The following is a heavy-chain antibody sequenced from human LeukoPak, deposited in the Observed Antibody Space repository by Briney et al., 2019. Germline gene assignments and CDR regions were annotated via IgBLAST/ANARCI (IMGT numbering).Heavy chain of an antibody. CDR1: GFTVSSNY. CDR2: IYSGGST. Sequence: GGSLRLSCAASGFTVSSNYMSWVRQAPGKGLEWVSAIYSGGSTYYADSVKGRFTISRDNSKNTLYLQMNSLRAEDTAVYYCAKNVNGGNWYYFDYWGQGTLATVSS. J-gene: IGHJ4*02. CDR3: AKNVNGGNWYYFDY. V-gene: IGHV3-53*01. D-gene: IGHD1-20*01.